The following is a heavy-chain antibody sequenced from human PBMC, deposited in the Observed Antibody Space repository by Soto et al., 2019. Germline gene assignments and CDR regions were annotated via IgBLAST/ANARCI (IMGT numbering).Heavy chain of an antibody. J-gene: IGHJ4*02. CDR3: ARGRYGDY. D-gene: IGHD1-1*01. Sequence: QVHLVQSGAEVKKPGASVKVSCKGSGYTFTSYGITWVRQAPGQGLEWMGWISAHNGNTNDAQKLQGRVTVTRDTSTSTAYMEPRGSRSDDTAVYYCARGRYGDYWGQGALVTVSS. V-gene: IGHV1-18*01. CDR2: ISAHNGNT. CDR1: GYTFTSYG.